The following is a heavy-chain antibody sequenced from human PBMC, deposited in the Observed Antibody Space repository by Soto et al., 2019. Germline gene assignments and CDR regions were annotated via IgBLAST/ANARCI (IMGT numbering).Heavy chain of an antibody. CDR1: GFSLSNARMG. V-gene: IGHV2-26*01. Sequence: QVTLKESGPVLVKPTETLTLTCTVSGFSLSNARMGVSWIRQPPGKALEWLAHIFSNDEKSYSTSLKSRITISKDTYKSQVVLTMTNMDPVDTATYYCARISSYYDFWSGYYLRLDVWNWFDPWGQGTLVTVSS. CDR2: IFSNDEK. D-gene: IGHD3-3*01. J-gene: IGHJ5*02. CDR3: ARISSYYDFWSGYYLRLDVWNWFDP.